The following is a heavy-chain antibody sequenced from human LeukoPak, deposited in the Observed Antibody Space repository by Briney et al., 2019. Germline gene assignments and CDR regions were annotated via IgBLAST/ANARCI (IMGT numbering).Heavy chain of an antibody. CDR3: VRINGHNYFDD. J-gene: IGHJ4*02. Sequence: TGGSLRLSCAASGITFSTDDMHWVRQVTGKGLKWVSAIGHAGDTYYSGSVKGRFTISREKAKNSFYLQMNSLRVGDTAVYYCVRINGHNYFDDWGQGTLVTVSS. CDR1: GITFSTDD. CDR2: IGHAGDT. D-gene: IGHD2-21*01. V-gene: IGHV3-13*01.